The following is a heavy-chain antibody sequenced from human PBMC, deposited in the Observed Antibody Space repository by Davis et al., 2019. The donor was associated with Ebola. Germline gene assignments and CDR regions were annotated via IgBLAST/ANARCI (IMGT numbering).Heavy chain of an antibody. D-gene: IGHD2-2*01. CDR1: GFTFSSYA. CDR2: IKQDGSET. V-gene: IGHV3-7*01. CDR3: ARDLDVAVVSTAYDAFDI. J-gene: IGHJ3*02. Sequence: PGGSLRLSCAASGFTFSSYAMTWVRQAPGRGLEWVANIKQDGSETYYGDSVKGRFTISRDNAKNSLYLQMNSLRAEDTAVYYCARDLDVAVVSTAYDAFDIWGQGTMVTVSP.